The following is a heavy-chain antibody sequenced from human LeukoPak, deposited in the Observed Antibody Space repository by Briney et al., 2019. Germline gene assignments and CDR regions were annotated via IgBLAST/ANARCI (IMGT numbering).Heavy chain of an antibody. J-gene: IGHJ3*01. Sequence: SETLSLTCTVSGGSVSSGSYYWSWIRQPPEKGLEWIGYIYDSGSTNYNPSLKRRLTISVDTSKNQFSLKLSSVTAADSAVYYCARSYGDYITGAYAFDVWGQGTMVTVSS. CDR3: ARSYGDYITGAYAFDV. D-gene: IGHD4-17*01. CDR2: IYDSGST. CDR1: GGSVSSGSYY. V-gene: IGHV4-61*01.